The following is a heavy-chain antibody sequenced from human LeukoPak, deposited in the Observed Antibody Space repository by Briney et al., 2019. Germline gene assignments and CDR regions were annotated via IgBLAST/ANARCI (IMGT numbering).Heavy chain of an antibody. CDR2: ISWNSGSI. CDR3: AKGSGGSSPDDYYYYMDV. V-gene: IGHV3-9*03. J-gene: IGHJ6*03. D-gene: IGHD2-15*01. Sequence: GGSLRLSCAASGFTFDDYAMHWVRPAPGKGLEWVSGISWNSGSIGYADSVKGRFTISRDNAKNSLYLQMNSLRAEDMALYYCAKGSGGSSPDDYYYYMDVWGKGTTVTVSS. CDR1: GFTFDDYA.